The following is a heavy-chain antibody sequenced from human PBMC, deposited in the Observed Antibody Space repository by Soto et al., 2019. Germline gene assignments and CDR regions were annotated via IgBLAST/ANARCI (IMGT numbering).Heavy chain of an antibody. CDR2: INSDGSST. CDR1: GFTFSSYW. Sequence: EVQLLESGGGLVQPGGSLRLSCAASGFTFSSYWMHWVRQAPGKGLVWVSRINSDGSSTSYADSVKGRFTISRDNAKNTLYLQMNSLRAEDTAVYYCAVSLRFPGWFDPWGPGTLVTVSS. CDR3: AVSLRFPGWFDP. V-gene: IGHV3-74*01. J-gene: IGHJ5*02. D-gene: IGHD3-3*01.